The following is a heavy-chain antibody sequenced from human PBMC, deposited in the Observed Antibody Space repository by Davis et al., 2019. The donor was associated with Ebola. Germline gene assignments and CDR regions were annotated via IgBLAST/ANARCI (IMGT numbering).Heavy chain of an antibody. Sequence: GESLKISCAASGFTFSSYAMSWVRQAPGKGLEWVSAISGSGGSTYYADSVKGRFTISRDNSKNTLYLQMNSLRAEDTAVYYCANRGVAANYWGQGTLVTVSS. CDR3: ANRGVAANY. D-gene: IGHD2-15*01. CDR2: ISGSGGST. J-gene: IGHJ4*02. CDR1: GFTFSSYA. V-gene: IGHV3-23*01.